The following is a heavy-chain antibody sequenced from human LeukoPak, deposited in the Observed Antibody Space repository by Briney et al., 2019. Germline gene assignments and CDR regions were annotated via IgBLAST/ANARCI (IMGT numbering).Heavy chain of an antibody. CDR3: ARDEVGALREDYYYGMDV. D-gene: IGHD1-26*01. J-gene: IGHJ6*02. V-gene: IGHV3-30*03. CDR1: GFTFSSYW. CDR2: ISYDGSNK. Sequence: PGGSLRLSCAASGFTFSSYWMSWVRQAPGKGLEWVAVISYDGSNKYYADSVKGRFTISRDNSKNTLYLQMNSLRAEDTAVYYCARDEVGALREDYYYGMDVWGQGTTVTVSS.